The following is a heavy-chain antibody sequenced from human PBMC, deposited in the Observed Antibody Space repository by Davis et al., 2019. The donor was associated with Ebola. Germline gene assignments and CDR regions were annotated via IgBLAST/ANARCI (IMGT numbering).Heavy chain of an antibody. D-gene: IGHD5-18*01. CDR1: GASISGYY. CDR2: IYYSGST. CDR3: ARRRGYSYGGADY. V-gene: IGHV4-59*08. Sequence: SETLSPTCTVPGASISGYYWSWIRQPPGKGLGWIGYIYYSGSTNYNPSLKSRVTISVDTTENQFSLKLSSVTAADTAVYYCARRRGYSYGGADYWGQGTLVTVSS. J-gene: IGHJ4*02.